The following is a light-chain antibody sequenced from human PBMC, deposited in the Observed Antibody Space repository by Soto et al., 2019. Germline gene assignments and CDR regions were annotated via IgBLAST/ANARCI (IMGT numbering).Light chain of an antibody. V-gene: IGKV1-33*01. Sequence: DIQMTQSPSSLSASVGDRVTLTCQASQDITTSLHWFQQKPGTVPNLLIREASKLETGVPPRFSGSGSGTHFTFTISSLQPEDFATYFCLSYDHLPPRGAVGPGTIVD. J-gene: IGKJ3*01. CDR2: EAS. CDR3: LSYDHLPPRGA. CDR1: QDITTS.